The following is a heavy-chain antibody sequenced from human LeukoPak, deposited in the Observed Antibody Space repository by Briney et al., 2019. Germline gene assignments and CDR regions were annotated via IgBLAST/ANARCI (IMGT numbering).Heavy chain of an antibody. V-gene: IGHV3-23*01. CDR1: GFTFSSYA. J-gene: IGHJ6*02. D-gene: IGHD2-2*01. CDR3: AKAPQLPNQYYYYYGMDV. CDR2: ISGSGGST. Sequence: GGSLRPSCAASGFTFSSYAMSWVRQAPGKGLEWVSAISGSGGSTYYADSVKGRFTISRDNSKNTLYLQMNSLRAEDTAVYYCAKAPQLPNQYYYYYGMDVWGQGTTVTVSS.